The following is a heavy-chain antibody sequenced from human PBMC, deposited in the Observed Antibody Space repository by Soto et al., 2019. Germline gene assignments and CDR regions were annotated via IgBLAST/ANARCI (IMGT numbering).Heavy chain of an antibody. CDR1: GFTFSSYA. D-gene: IGHD2-15*01. CDR3: ARDLPSGPGGY. V-gene: IGHV3-30-3*01. Sequence: QVQLVESGGGVVQPGRSLRLSCAASGFTFSSYAMHWVRQAPGKGLEWVAVISYDGSNKYYADSVKGRFTISRDNSKNTLYLQMKSVRAEATDEYSCARDLPSGPGGYWGQGTLVTVSS. CDR2: ISYDGSNK. J-gene: IGHJ4*02.